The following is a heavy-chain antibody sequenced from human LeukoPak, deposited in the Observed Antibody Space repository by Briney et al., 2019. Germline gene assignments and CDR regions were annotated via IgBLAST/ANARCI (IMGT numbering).Heavy chain of an antibody. Sequence: GGSLRLSCAASGFTFSSYGMHWVRQAPGKGLEWVAVISYDGSNKYYADSVKGRFTISRDNSKNTLYLQMNSLRAEDTAVYYCAKTTPRIAAAGSGYFDYWGQGTLVTVSS. J-gene: IGHJ4*02. V-gene: IGHV3-30*18. D-gene: IGHD6-13*01. CDR2: ISYDGSNK. CDR3: AKTTPRIAAAGSGYFDY. CDR1: GFTFSSYG.